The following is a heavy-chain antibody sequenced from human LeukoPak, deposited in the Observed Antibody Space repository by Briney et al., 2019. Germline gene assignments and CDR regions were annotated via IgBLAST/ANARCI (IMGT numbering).Heavy chain of an antibody. D-gene: IGHD3-10*01. Sequence: GGSLRLSCAPSGFTFSNAWMSWVRQAPGKGREWVGRIKSKTDGGTTDYAAPVKGRFTISRDDSKNTLYLQMNSLKTEDTAVYYCTIGPMVRGVIDYYGMDVWGKGTTVTVSS. V-gene: IGHV3-15*01. CDR1: GFTFSNAW. CDR2: IKSKTDGGTT. J-gene: IGHJ6*04. CDR3: TIGPMVRGVIDYYGMDV.